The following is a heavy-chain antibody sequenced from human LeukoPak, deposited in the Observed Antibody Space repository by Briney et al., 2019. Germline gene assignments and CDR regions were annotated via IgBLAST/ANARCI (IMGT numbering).Heavy chain of an antibody. J-gene: IGHJ1*01. D-gene: IGHD3-22*01. CDR2: ISAGGATI. Sequence: GGSLRLSCAASGFTFSTYAMSWVRQAPGKGLEWVSAISAGGATIYYADSVKGRFTISRDNAKNTVSLQMNSLRAEDTGVYYCARAQSEIGGYYPEYFRHWGQGTLVTVSS. CDR1: GFTFSTYA. V-gene: IGHV3-23*01. CDR3: ARAQSEIGGYYPEYFRH.